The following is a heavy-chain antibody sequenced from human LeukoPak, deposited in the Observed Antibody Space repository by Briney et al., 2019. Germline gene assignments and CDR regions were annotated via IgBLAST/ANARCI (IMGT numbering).Heavy chain of an antibody. CDR2: IIPIFGTA. J-gene: IGHJ4*02. CDR3: ARGGYCSGRSCYSFLDY. D-gene: IGHD2-15*01. Sequence: SVKVSCKASGGTFSSYAISWARQAPGQGLEWMGRIIPIFGTANYAQKFQGRVTMTRNTSISTAYMELSSLRSEDTAVYYCARGGYCSGRSCYSFLDYWGQGTLVTVSS. CDR1: GGTFSSYA. V-gene: IGHV1-69*05.